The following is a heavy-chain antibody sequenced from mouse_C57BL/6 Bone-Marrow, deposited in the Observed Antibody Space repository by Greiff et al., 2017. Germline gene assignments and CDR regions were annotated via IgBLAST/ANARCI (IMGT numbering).Heavy chain of an antibody. CDR2: IDPANGNT. Sequence: VQLQQSVAELVRPGASVKLSCTASGFNIKNTYMHWVKQRPEQGLEWIGRIDPANGNTKYAPKFQGKDTITADTSSNTAYLQLSSLTSEDTAIYYCASDYYGSNWYFDVWGTGTTVTVSS. CDR1: GFNIKNTY. J-gene: IGHJ1*03. V-gene: IGHV14-3*01. CDR3: ASDYYGSNWYFDV. D-gene: IGHD1-1*01.